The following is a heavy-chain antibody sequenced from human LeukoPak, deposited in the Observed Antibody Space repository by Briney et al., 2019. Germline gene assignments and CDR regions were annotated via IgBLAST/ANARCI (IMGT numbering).Heavy chain of an antibody. Sequence: SETLSLTCTVSGGSISSYYWSWIRQSPGKGLEWIGYIYYSGSTNYNPSLKSRVTISVDTSKNQFSLKLSSVTAADTAVYYCARSQERGYSGYDFDFWGQGTLVTVSS. J-gene: IGHJ4*02. CDR3: ARSQERGYSGYDFDF. D-gene: IGHD5-12*01. CDR2: IYYSGST. V-gene: IGHV4-59*01. CDR1: GGSISSYY.